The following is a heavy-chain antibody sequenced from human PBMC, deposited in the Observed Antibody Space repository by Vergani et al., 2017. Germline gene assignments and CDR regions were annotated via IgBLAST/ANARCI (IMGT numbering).Heavy chain of an antibody. Sequence: QVQLQQWGAGLLKPSETLSLTCAVYGGSFSGYYWSWIRQPPGKGLEWIGEINLSGSTNYNPSLKSRVTISVDTSKNQFSLKLSSVTAADTAVYYCARGCPFLLAARRLVAWFDPWGQGTLVTVSS. CDR3: ARGCPFLLAARRLVAWFDP. V-gene: IGHV4-34*01. CDR2: INLSGST. J-gene: IGHJ5*02. D-gene: IGHD6-6*01. CDR1: GGSFSGYY.